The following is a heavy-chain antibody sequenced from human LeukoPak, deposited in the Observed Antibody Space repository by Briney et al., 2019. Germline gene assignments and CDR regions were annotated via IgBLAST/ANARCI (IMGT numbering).Heavy chain of an antibody. J-gene: IGHJ6*03. D-gene: IGHD5-12*01. CDR3: ARSTVATIRGGYSSGPYYYYMDV. CDR1: SGSIISSSHY. CDR2: MDYSGNP. Sequence: PSETLSLTCSVSSGSIISSSHYWGWIRQSPGKGLEWIGSMDYSGNPYYNPSLKSRVIISVDTSENQFSLKLRSVTAADTAVYYCARSTVATIRGGYSSGPYYYYMDVWGKGTTVTVSS. V-gene: IGHV4-39*01.